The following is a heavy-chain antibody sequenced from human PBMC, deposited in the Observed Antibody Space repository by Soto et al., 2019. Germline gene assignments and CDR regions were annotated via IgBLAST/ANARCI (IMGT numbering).Heavy chain of an antibody. CDR1: VGTFSSYT. V-gene: IGHV1-69*02. J-gene: IGHJ4*02. Sequence: QVQLVQSGAEVKKPGSSVKVSCKASVGTFSSYTISWVRQAPGQGLEWMGRIISILGIANYAQKFQGRVTITADNSTSTAYMELSSLRSEDTAAYYCASISGYFDYWGQGTLVTVSS. D-gene: IGHD3-10*01. CDR3: ASISGYFDY. CDR2: IISILGIA.